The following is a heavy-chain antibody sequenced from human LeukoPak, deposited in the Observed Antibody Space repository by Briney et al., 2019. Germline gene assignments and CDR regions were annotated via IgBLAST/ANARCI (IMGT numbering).Heavy chain of an antibody. V-gene: IGHV3-9*01. D-gene: IGHD1-26*01. CDR2: ISRNSGSI. CDR1: GFTFADYA. CDR3: ARHYGSGSYYPSY. J-gene: IGHJ4*02. Sequence: GGSLRLSCAASGFTFADYAMHWVRQAPGKGLEWVSGISRNSGSIGYADSVKGRFTISRDNAKNSPYLQMNSLRAEDTAVYYCARHYGSGSYYPSYWGQGTLVTVSS.